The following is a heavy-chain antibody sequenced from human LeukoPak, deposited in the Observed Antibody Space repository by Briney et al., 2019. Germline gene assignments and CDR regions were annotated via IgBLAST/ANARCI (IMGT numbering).Heavy chain of an antibody. J-gene: IGHJ6*03. CDR1: GFTVSSNY. Sequence: GGSLRLSCVASGFTVSSNYMSWVRQAPGKGLEGVSVIYSYGSTYYADSVKGGFTISRDNSKNTLYLQMNSLRVEDTAVYYCARLGGKQLVRYYQYYMDVWGKGTTVTVSS. CDR3: ARLGGKQLVRYYQYYMDV. V-gene: IGHV3-66*02. D-gene: IGHD6-6*01. CDR2: IYSYGST.